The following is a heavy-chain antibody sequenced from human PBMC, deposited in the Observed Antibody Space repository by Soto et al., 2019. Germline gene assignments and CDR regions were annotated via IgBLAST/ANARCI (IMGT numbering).Heavy chain of an antibody. CDR2: ISGSGGST. CDR3: AKSPRYCSGGSCYVDY. D-gene: IGHD2-15*01. V-gene: IGHV3-23*01. J-gene: IGHJ4*02. CDR1: GFTFSSYA. Sequence: GGSLRLSCAASGFTFSSYAMSWVRQAPGKGLEWVSAISGSGGSTYSADSVKGRFTISRDNSKNTLYLQMNSLRAEDTAVYYCAKSPRYCSGGSCYVDYWGQGTLVTVSS.